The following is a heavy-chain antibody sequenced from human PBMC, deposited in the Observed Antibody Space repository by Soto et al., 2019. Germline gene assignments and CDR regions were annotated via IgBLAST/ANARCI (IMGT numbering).Heavy chain of an antibody. D-gene: IGHD3-3*01. CDR1: GFTFDYYA. Sequence: QTGGSLRLSCAASGFTFDYYAMHWVRQAPGKGLEWVSGISWNSGSIGYADSVKGRFTISRDNAKNSLYLQMNSLRAEDTALYYCAKGISWSGSDAFDIWGQGTMVTVSS. V-gene: IGHV3-9*01. CDR3: AKGISWSGSDAFDI. J-gene: IGHJ3*02. CDR2: ISWNSGSI.